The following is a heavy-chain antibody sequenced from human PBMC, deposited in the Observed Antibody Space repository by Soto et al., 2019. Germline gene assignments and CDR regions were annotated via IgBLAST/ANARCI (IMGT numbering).Heavy chain of an antibody. Sequence: GGSLRLSCTASGFTFSSYAMNWVRQAPGKGLEWVSVISGSGGSTYYADSVKGRFTISRDNSRNKLYLQMNSLRAEDTAVYYCASRTSGWYFDYWGQGTLVTVSS. D-gene: IGHD6-19*01. J-gene: IGHJ4*02. CDR3: ASRTSGWYFDY. V-gene: IGHV3-23*01. CDR1: GFTFSSYA. CDR2: ISGSGGST.